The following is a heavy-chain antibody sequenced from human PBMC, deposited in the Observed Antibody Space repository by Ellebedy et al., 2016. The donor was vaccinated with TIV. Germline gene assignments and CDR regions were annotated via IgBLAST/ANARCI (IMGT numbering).Heavy chain of an antibody. CDR2: MNPNSGNT. Sequence: ASVKVSCXASGYTFTSYDINWVRQATGQGLEWMGWMNPNSGNTGYAQKFQGRVTMTRNTSISTAYMELSSLRSEDTAVYYCATTEGPHYYDSSGYYRDWGQGTLVTVSS. D-gene: IGHD3-22*01. J-gene: IGHJ4*02. CDR1: GYTFTSYD. CDR3: ATTEGPHYYDSSGYYRD. V-gene: IGHV1-8*01.